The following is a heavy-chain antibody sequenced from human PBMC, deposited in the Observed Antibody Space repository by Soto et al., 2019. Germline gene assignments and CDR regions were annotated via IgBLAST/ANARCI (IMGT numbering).Heavy chain of an antibody. CDR3: ARDSGIPGRYWYFDI. J-gene: IGHJ2*01. V-gene: IGHV1-2*02. Sequence: QVQLVQSGAEVKKPGASVRVSCKTYVYTFSDYFLHWVRQAPGQEPECMGFVNPKRGGTEYAPRFQGRVTRTRDTSSTTVYMDLYRLTSDDTAIYYCARDSGIPGRYWYFDIWGRGTLVTVSS. CDR1: VYTFSDYF. D-gene: IGHD2-21*01. CDR2: VNPKRGGT.